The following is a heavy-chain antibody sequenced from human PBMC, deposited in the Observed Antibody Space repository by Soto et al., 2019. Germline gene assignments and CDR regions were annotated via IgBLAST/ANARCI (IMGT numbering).Heavy chain of an antibody. CDR1: GFTFSSYA. CDR2: ISGSGGST. J-gene: IGHJ1*01. CDR3: AKASPIPHDYGDPTVQN. Sequence: HPGGSLRLSCAASGFTFSSYAMSWVRQAPGKGLEWVSAISGSGGSTYYADSVKGRFTISRDNSKNTLYLQMNSLRAEDTAVYYCAKASPIPHDYGDPTVQNWGQGTLVTVSS. D-gene: IGHD4-17*01. V-gene: IGHV3-23*01.